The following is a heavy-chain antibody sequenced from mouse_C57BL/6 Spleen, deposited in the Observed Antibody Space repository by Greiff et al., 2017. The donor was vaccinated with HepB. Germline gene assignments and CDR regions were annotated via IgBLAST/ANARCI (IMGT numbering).Heavy chain of an antibody. J-gene: IGHJ3*01. V-gene: IGHV3-6*01. CDR1: GYSITSGYY. CDR2: ISYDGSN. CDR3: AREGGAWFAY. Sequence: EVQLQESGPGLVKPSQSLSLTCSVTGYSITSGYYWNWIRQFPGNKLEWMGYISYDGSNNYNPSLKNRISITRDTSKNQFFLKLNSVTTEDTATYYWAREGGAWFAYWGQGTLVTVSA.